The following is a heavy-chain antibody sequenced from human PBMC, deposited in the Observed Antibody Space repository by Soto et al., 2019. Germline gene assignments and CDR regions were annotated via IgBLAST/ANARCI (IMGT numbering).Heavy chain of an antibody. Sequence: GASVKVSCKASGYTFTSYDINWVRQATGQGLEWMGWMNANSGNTGYEQKFQGRVTMTRNTSISTAYMELSSLRSEDTAVYYCARGAVTTALYYYYMDVWGKGTTVTVSS. CDR2: MNANSGNT. CDR1: GYTFTSYD. J-gene: IGHJ6*03. V-gene: IGHV1-8*01. D-gene: IGHD4-17*01. CDR3: ARGAVTTALYYYYMDV.